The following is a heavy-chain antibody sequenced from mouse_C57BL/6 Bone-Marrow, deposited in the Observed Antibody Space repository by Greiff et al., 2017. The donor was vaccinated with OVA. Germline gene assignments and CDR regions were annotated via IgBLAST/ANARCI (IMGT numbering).Heavy chain of an antibody. CDR2: IYPGGGYT. Sequence: QVQLKESGAELVRPGTSVKMSCKASGYTFTNYWIGWAKQRPGHGLEWIGDIYPGGGYTNYNEKFKGKATRTADKSSSTAYMQISRLTSEDSAIDYGARLYYGSSYFDYWGQGTTLTVSS. J-gene: IGHJ2*01. CDR1: GYTFTNYW. V-gene: IGHV1-63*01. CDR3: ARLYYGSSYFDY. D-gene: IGHD1-1*01.